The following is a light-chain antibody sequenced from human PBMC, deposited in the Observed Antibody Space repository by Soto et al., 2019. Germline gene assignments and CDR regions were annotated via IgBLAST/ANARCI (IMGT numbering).Light chain of an antibody. CDR3: SSYTSSSCVV. V-gene: IGLV2-14*03. J-gene: IGLJ2*01. Sequence: QSVLTQPASVSGSPGQSITISCTGTSSDVGGYNYVSWYQQHPGKAPKLMIFDVSNRPSGVSIRFSGSKSGNTASLTISGLQAEDEADYYCSSYTSSSCVVFGGGTQLTVL. CDR2: DVS. CDR1: SSDVGGYNY.